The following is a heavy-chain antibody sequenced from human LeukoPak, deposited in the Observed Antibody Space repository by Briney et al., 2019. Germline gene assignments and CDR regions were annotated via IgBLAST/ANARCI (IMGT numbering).Heavy chain of an antibody. CDR1: GFTFDDYG. CDR2: INWNGGST. CDR3: ARVGNSGYEMGSYYYGMDV. D-gene: IGHD5-12*01. Sequence: PGGSLRLSCAASGFTFDDYGMSWVRQAPGKGLESVSGINWNGGSTGYADSVKGRFTISRDNAKNSLYLQMNSLRAEDTALYHCARVGNSGYEMGSYYYGMDVWGQGTTVTVSS. V-gene: IGHV3-20*01. J-gene: IGHJ6*02.